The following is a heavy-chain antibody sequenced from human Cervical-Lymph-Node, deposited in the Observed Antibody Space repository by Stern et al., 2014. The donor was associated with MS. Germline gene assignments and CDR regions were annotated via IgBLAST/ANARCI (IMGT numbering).Heavy chain of an antibody. J-gene: IGHJ4*02. CDR2: VYYSGAT. Sequence: QVQLQQSGPGLVKPSETLSLTCAVSGDSISSYTHYWAWIRQPPGKGLEWIGSVYYSGATYYNPSLNSPVTISVDTPKNHFSLGLNSVTAADTAVYYCAKHACTGAACPFDLWGQGTLVTVSS. CDR3: AKHACTGAACPFDL. CDR1: GDSISSYTHY. V-gene: IGHV4-39*01. D-gene: IGHD2-8*02.